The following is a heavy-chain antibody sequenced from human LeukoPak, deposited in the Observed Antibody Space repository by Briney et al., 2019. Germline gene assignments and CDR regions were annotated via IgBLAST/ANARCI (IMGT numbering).Heavy chain of an antibody. CDR1: GGTFSSYA. CDR3: AGLRFLEWSRHYYYGMDV. D-gene: IGHD3-3*01. CDR2: IIPIFGTA. J-gene: IGHJ6*02. Sequence: SVKVSCKASGGTFSSYAISWVRQAPGQGLEWMGGIIPIFGTANYAQKFQGRVTITADESMSTAYMELSSLRSEDTAVYYCAGLRFLEWSRHYYYGMDVWGQGTTVTVSS. V-gene: IGHV1-69*13.